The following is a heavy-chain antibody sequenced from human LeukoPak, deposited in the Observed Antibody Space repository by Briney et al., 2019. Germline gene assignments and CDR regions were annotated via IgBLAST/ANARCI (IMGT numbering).Heavy chain of an antibody. CDR3: AGEAAGTFYSSTSDTWEKYYFDY. D-gene: IGHD6-13*01. Sequence: SETLSLTCTVSGGSISSYYWSWIRQPPGKGLEWIGYIYYSGSTNYNPSLKSRVTISVDTSKNQFSLKLSSVIAADTAVYYCAGEAAGTFYSSTSDTWEKYYFDYWGQGTLVTVSS. J-gene: IGHJ4*02. V-gene: IGHV4-59*01. CDR1: GGSISSYY. CDR2: IYYSGST.